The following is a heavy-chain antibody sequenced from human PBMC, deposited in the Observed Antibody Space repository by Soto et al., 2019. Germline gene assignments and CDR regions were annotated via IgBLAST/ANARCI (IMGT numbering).Heavy chain of an antibody. V-gene: IGHV6-1*01. Sequence: SQTLSPTCAISGDSVSSNTASWNWIRQSPSTGLEWLGRTYFRSKWYNDYAVSVKSRIIINPDTSNNQFSLQLNSVTPEDTAVYFCAKGDNLGPKTGYAFDPWGQGIMVTVSS. CDR3: AKGDNLGPKTGYAFDP. J-gene: IGHJ5*02. D-gene: IGHD5-12*01. CDR2: TYFRSKWYN. CDR1: GDSVSSNTAS.